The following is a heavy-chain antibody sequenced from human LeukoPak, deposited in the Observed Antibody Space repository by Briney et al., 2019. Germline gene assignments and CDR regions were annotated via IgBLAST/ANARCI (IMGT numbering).Heavy chain of an antibody. CDR3: ARDPGYCSGGSCQYYYYYYMDV. Sequence: GGSLRLSCAASGFTFSSYGIHWVRQAPGKGLEWVAFIRYDGSNKYHADSVKGRFTISRDNSKNTVYLQMNSLRAEDTAVYYCARDPGYCSGGSCQYYYYYYMDVWGKGTTVTVSS. CDR1: GFTFSSYG. D-gene: IGHD2-15*01. V-gene: IGHV3-30*02. J-gene: IGHJ6*03. CDR2: IRYDGSNK.